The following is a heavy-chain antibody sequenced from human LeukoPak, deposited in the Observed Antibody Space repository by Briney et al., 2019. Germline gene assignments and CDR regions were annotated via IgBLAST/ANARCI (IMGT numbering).Heavy chain of an antibody. V-gene: IGHV1-8*02. CDR2: MNPNSGNT. CDR3: ARDRRAYGSGSYYKN. J-gene: IGHJ4*02. Sequence: ASVKVSCKASGYTFTSYDINWVRQATGQGLEWMGWMNPNSGNTGYAQKLQGRVTMTTDTSTSTAYMELRSLRSDDTAVYYCARDRRAYGSGSYYKNWGQGTLVTVSS. CDR1: GYTFTSYD. D-gene: IGHD3-10*01.